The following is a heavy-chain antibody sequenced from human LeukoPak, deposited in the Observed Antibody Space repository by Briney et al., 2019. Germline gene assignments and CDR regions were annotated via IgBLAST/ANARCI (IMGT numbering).Heavy chain of an antibody. D-gene: IGHD7-27*01. CDR1: GGSISNYF. Sequence: PSETLSLTCSVSGGSISNYFWTWIRQPPGKGLEWFGYIYSSGSTYYNPSLKSRVTISVDTSKNRFSLKLSTVTAADTAVYYCARRPTGDPKFDYWGQGTLVTVSS. V-gene: IGHV4-59*08. J-gene: IGHJ4*02. CDR3: ARRPTGDPKFDY. CDR2: IYSSGST.